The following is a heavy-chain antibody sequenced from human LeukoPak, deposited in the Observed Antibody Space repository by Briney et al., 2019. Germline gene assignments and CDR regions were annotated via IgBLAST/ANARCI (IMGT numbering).Heavy chain of an antibody. V-gene: IGHV4-59*01. CDR2: ISYSGST. D-gene: IGHD2-2*01. CDR3: ARGRRVKKDIVVVPAAVAFDY. CDR1: GGSISSYF. Sequence: SETLSLTSTVSGGSISSYFWSWIRQPPGKGLEWIGYISYSGSTNYNPSLKSRVTISVDTSKNQFSLKLSSVTAADTAVYYCARGRRVKKDIVVVPAAVAFDYWGQGTLVTVSS. J-gene: IGHJ4*02.